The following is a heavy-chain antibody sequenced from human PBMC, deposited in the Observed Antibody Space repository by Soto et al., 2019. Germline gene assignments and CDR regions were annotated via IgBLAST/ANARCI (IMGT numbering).Heavy chain of an antibody. Sequence: GGSLRLSCAASGFTFSNAWMSWVRQAPGKGLEWVGRIKSKTDGGTTDYAAPVKGRFTISRDDSKNTLYLQMNSLKTEDTVVYYCTTDPYSSRAGGFDYWGQGTLVTVSS. CDR1: GFTFSNAW. CDR3: TTDPYSSRAGGFDY. CDR2: IKSKTDGGTT. J-gene: IGHJ4*02. V-gene: IGHV3-15*01. D-gene: IGHD6-13*01.